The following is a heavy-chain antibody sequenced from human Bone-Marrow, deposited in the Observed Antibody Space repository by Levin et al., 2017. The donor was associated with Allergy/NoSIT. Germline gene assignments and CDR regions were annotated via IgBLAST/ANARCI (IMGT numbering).Heavy chain of an antibody. CDR3: ARGLGGYENLDS. V-gene: IGHV1-18*01. Sequence: ASVKVSCKASGYTFNMFGINWVRQVPGQGLEWMGWISPDNGHTDYAQEFQGRVIMTTDRSTSTAYMELRSLRSDDTALYSCARGLGGYENLDSWGQGSLVTVSS. CDR1: GYTFNMFG. CDR2: ISPDNGHT. J-gene: IGHJ4*02. D-gene: IGHD5-12*01.